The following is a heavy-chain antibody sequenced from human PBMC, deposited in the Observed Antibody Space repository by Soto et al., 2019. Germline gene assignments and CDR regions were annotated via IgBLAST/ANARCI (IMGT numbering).Heavy chain of an antibody. CDR1: GFTFSSYE. V-gene: IGHV3-48*03. Sequence: GGALRLSCAASGFTFSSYERNWVRQAPGKGLEWVSYISSSGSTIYYADSVKGRFTISRDNAKNSLYLQMNSLRAEDTAVYYCARDGAMVRGVIITFYYGMDVWGQGTTVTVSS. CDR2: ISSSGSTI. D-gene: IGHD3-10*01. J-gene: IGHJ6*02. CDR3: ARDGAMVRGVIITFYYGMDV.